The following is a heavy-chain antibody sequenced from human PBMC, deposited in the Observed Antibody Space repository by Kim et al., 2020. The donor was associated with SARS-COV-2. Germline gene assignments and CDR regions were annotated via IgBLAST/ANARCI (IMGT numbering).Heavy chain of an antibody. CDR1: GFTFSSYG. D-gene: IGHD3-10*01. V-gene: IGHV3-30*03. CDR3: ATAMVRGVMGGVDY. J-gene: IGHJ4*02. CDR2: ISYDGSNK. Sequence: GGSLRLSCAASGFTFSSYGMHWVRQAPGKGLEWVAVISYDGSNKYYADSVKGRYTISRDNSKNTLYLQMNSLRAEDTAVYYCATAMVRGVMGGVDYWGQG.